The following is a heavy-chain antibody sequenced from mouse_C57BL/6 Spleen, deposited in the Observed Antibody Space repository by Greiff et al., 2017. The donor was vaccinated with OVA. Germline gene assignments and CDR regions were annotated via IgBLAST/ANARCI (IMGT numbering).Heavy chain of an antibody. D-gene: IGHD2-3*01. J-gene: IGHJ1*03. CDR1: GFSLTSYG. CDR3: AREVYDGYYGYFDV. V-gene: IGHV2-2*01. Sequence: VQLVESGPGLVQPSQSLSITCTVSGFSLTSYGVHWVRQSPGKGLEWLGVIWRGGSTDYNAAFISRLSISKDNSKSQVFFKMNSLQADDTAIYYCAREVYDGYYGYFDVWGTGTTVTVSS. CDR2: IWRGGST.